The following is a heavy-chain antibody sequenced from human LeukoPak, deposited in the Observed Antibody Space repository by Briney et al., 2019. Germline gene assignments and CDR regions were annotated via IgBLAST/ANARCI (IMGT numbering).Heavy chain of an antibody. D-gene: IGHD6-13*01. J-gene: IGHJ3*02. CDR3: ARGVAAAGHAFDI. Sequence: SETLSLACAVDGRSFSGYYWSWIRQPPGKVLGWNGEIKHSGSTNYNPSLKSRVTISVDTSKNQFSLKLSSVTAADTAVYYCARGVAAAGHAFDIWGQGTMVTVSS. V-gene: IGHV4-34*01. CDR2: IKHSGST. CDR1: GRSFSGYY.